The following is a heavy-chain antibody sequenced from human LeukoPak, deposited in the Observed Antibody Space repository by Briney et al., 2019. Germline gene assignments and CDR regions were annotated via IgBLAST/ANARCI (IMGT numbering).Heavy chain of an antibody. Sequence: SETLSLTCAVYGGSFSGYYWSWIRQPPGKGLEWIGEINHSGSTNYNPSLKSRVTISVDTSKNQFSLKLSSVTAADTAVYYCARALGSIAARRQWFDPWGQGTLVTVSS. V-gene: IGHV4-34*01. CDR2: INHSGST. CDR1: GGSFSGYY. D-gene: IGHD6-6*01. J-gene: IGHJ5*02. CDR3: ARALGSIAARRQWFDP.